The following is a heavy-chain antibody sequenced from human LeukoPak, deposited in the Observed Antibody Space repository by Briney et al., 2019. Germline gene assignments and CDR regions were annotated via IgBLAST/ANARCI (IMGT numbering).Heavy chain of an antibody. CDR2: ISSSSSTI. CDR1: GFTFSSYE. J-gene: IGHJ4*02. V-gene: IGHV3-48*01. Sequence: GGSLRLSCAASGFTFSSYEMNWVRQAPGKGLEWVSYISSSSSTIYYADSVKGRFTISRDNAKNSLYLQMASLRAEDTAVYYCARTSVAAAISPYYFDYWGQGTLVTVSS. CDR3: ARTSVAAAISPYYFDY. D-gene: IGHD2-2*02.